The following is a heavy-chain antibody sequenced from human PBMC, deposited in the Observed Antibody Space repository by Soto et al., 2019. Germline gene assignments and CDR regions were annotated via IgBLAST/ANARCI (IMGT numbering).Heavy chain of an antibody. D-gene: IGHD5-18*01. Sequence: QVQLVQSGAEVKKPGASVKVSCKASGYTFTSYGISWVRQAPGQGLEWMGWISAYNGNTNYAQKLQGRVTMTTDTATSTAYMELRSLRSDDTAVYYCARCLRIQLWERGVGWFDPWGQGTLVTVSS. CDR3: ARCLRIQLWERGVGWFDP. V-gene: IGHV1-18*01. J-gene: IGHJ5*02. CDR1: GYTFTSYG. CDR2: ISAYNGNT.